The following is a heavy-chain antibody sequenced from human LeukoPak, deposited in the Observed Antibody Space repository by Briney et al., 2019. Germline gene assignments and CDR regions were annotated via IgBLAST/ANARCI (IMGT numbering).Heavy chain of an antibody. V-gene: IGHV4-30-2*01. D-gene: IGHD6-19*01. J-gene: IGHJ4*02. Sequence: SETLSLTCAVSGGSISSGGYSWSWIRQPPGKGLEWIGYIYHSGSTYYNPSLKSRVTISVDRSKNQFSLKLSSVTAADTAVYYCARRGIAVAGHWDWGQGTLVTVSS. CDR1: GGSISSGGYS. CDR2: IYHSGST. CDR3: ARRGIAVAGHWD.